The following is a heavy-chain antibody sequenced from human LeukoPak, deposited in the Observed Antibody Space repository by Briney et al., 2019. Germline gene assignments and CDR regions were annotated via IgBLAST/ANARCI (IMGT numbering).Heavy chain of an antibody. J-gene: IGHJ4*02. Sequence: GASVKVSCKASGYTFTGYYMHWVRQAPGQGLEWMGWINPNSGGTNYAQKFQGRVTMTRDTSISTAYMELSRLRSDDTAVYYCARGTTRIAVAGTTGRSGGYWGQGTLVTVSS. CDR1: GYTFTGYY. D-gene: IGHD6-19*01. CDR2: INPNSGGT. V-gene: IGHV1-2*02. CDR3: ARGTTRIAVAGTTGRSGGY.